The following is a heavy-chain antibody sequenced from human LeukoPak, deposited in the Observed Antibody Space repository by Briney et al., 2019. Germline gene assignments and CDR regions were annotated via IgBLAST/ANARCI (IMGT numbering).Heavy chain of an antibody. V-gene: IGHV3-74*01. Sequence: GGSLRLSCAASGFTFSSYSMNWVRQAPGKGLVWVSRISGDGSDARYAESVKGRFTISRDNAKNTLYLQMNSLRDEDTAVYYCARDWFHAIDYWGQGTLVTVSS. J-gene: IGHJ4*02. D-gene: IGHD2/OR15-2a*01. CDR3: ARDWFHAIDY. CDR2: ISGDGSDA. CDR1: GFTFSSYS.